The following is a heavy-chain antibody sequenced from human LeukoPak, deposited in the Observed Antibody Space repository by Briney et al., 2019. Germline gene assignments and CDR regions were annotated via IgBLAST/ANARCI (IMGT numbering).Heavy chain of an antibody. V-gene: IGHV3-66*04. CDR1: GITVSSDY. D-gene: IGHD3-3*01. CDR3: ARHFGVVTKGVYYYYYGMDV. Sequence: PGGSLRLSCAASGITVSSDYMSWVRQAPGKGLEWVSIIYSGDTTHYADSVKGRFTISRDEPKNTLYLQMNSLRAEDTAVYYCARHFGVVTKGVYYYYYGMDVWGQGTTVTVSS. CDR2: IYSGDTT. J-gene: IGHJ6*02.